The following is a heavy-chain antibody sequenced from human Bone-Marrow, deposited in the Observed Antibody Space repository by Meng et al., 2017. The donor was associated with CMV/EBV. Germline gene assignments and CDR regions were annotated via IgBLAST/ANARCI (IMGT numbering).Heavy chain of an antibody. CDR1: GFTFSSYS. D-gene: IGHD1-20*01. J-gene: IGHJ4*02. CDR3: ARDSNYNWNYVDY. Sequence: GGSPRRSCAASGFTFSSYSMYWVRQAPGKGLEWVSSISSSSSYIYYADSVKGRFTISRDNAKNSLYLQMNSLRAEDTAVYYCARDSNYNWNYVDYWGQGTLVTVSS. V-gene: IGHV3-21*01. CDR2: ISSSSSYI.